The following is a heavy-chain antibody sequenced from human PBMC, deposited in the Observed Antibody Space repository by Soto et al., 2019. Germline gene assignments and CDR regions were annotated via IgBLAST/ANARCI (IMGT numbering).Heavy chain of an antibody. Sequence: QVQLVESGGGVVQPGRSLRLSCAASGFTFSSYAMHWVRQAPGKGLKWVAVISYDGSNKYYADSVKGRFTISRDNSKNTLYLQMNSLRAEDTAVYYCARDLLRFAVVIGGEFDYWGQGTLVTVSS. J-gene: IGHJ4*02. V-gene: IGHV3-30-3*01. CDR2: ISYDGSNK. CDR3: ARDLLRFAVVIGGEFDY. CDR1: GFTFSSYA. D-gene: IGHD2-21*01.